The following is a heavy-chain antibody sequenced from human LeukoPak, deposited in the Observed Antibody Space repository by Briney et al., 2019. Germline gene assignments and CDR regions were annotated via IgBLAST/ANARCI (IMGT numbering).Heavy chain of an antibody. J-gene: IGHJ4*01. D-gene: IGHD6-19*01. V-gene: IGHV4-59*01. CDR2: IYDSGST. CDR3: AGGSGWPHFDY. Sequence: SETLSLTCTVSSGSISSYYWSWIRQPPGKGLEWIGYIYDSGSTNYNPSLKSRVTISVDTSKNQFSLNLSSVTAADPAVYYCAGGSGWPHFDYWGQGALVTGSS. CDR1: SGSISSYY.